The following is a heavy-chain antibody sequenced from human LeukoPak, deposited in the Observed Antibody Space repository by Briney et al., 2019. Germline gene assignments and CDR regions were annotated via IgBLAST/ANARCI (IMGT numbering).Heavy chain of an antibody. Sequence: QTGGSLRLSCEASGFTFSGNWMHWVRQAPGKGLVWVSRINGDGRTTYYADSVKGRFTISRDNAKNTVYLQMNSLRAEDTAVYYCARGIAGAWGFDYWAWEPWSPSPQ. CDR2: INGDGRTT. V-gene: IGHV3-74*01. CDR1: GFTFSGNW. D-gene: IGHD6-13*01. CDR3: ARGIAGAWGFDY. J-gene: IGHJ4*02.